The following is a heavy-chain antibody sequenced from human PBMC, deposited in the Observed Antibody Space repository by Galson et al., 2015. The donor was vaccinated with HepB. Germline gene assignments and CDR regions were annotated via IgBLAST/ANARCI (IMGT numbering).Heavy chain of an antibody. V-gene: IGHV3-15*01. CDR2: IKSKTDGGKT. J-gene: IGHJ4*02. CDR3: TADYEFWSGYYNPIFDY. Sequence: SLRLSCAASGFTFSNASMSWVRQAPGKGLEWVARIKSKTDGGKTGYAAPVKGSFTISRDDSTNTLSMHMNSLKTEDTAVYYCTADYEFWSGYYNPIFDYWGQGTLVTVSS. CDR1: GFTFSNAS. D-gene: IGHD3-3*01.